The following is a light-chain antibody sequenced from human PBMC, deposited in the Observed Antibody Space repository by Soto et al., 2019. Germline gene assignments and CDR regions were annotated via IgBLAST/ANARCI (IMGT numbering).Light chain of an antibody. CDR3: QQHGQWPIT. V-gene: IGKV3-20*01. Sequence: EFVLTQSPGTLSLSPGERATLSCRASQTVGNNYLAWYQQKPGQAPRLLIYDASSRATGIPDRFSGGGSGTDFTLTISRLEPEDSATYYCQQHGQWPITFCQGTRLEIK. CDR2: DAS. CDR1: QTVGNNY. J-gene: IGKJ5*01.